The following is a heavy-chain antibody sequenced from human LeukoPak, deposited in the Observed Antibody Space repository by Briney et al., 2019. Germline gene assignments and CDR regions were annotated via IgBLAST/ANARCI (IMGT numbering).Heavy chain of an antibody. CDR2: ISTTLSTI. J-gene: IGHJ4*02. CDR1: GFTFTRYS. Sequence: GGSLRLSCAASGFTFTRYSMNWVRQAPGEGLEWISYISTTLSTIYYADSVKGRFTISRDNARNSLYLQMNSLRAEDTAVYYCAREGAAAGSFDYWGQGTLVTVSS. D-gene: IGHD6-13*01. CDR3: AREGAAAGSFDY. V-gene: IGHV3-48*01.